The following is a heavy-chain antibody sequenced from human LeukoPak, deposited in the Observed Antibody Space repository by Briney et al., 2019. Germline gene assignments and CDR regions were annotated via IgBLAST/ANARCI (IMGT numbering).Heavy chain of an antibody. CDR3: ARQEYYYGTSGLAWFDP. J-gene: IGHJ5*02. V-gene: IGHV4-30-4*08. D-gene: IGHD3-22*01. Sequence: SETLSLTCTVSGGSISSGDYYWSWIRQPPGKGLEWIGYIYYSGSTYYNPSLKSRVTISVDTSKNQFSLKLSSVTAADAAVYYCARQEYYYGTSGLAWFDPWGQGTLVTVSS. CDR2: IYYSGST. CDR1: GGSISSGDYY.